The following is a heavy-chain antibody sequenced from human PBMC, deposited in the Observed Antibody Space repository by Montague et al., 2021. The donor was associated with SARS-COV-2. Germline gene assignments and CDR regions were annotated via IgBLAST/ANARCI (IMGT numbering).Heavy chain of an antibody. CDR2: ISYDGTYQ. V-gene: IGHV3-30-3*01. CDR3: ARDHQFYDVLTAYFPSNYYHNYYGMDV. D-gene: IGHD3-9*01. J-gene: IGHJ6*02. Sequence: SLRLSCAASGFTFSSYPMHWVRQAPGKGLEWVAVISYDGTYQYYXDSXKGRFTISRDNSKNTLYLQLNSLRAEDTAVYFCARDHQFYDVLTAYFPSNYYHNYYGMDVWGQGTTVTVSS. CDR1: GFTFSSYP.